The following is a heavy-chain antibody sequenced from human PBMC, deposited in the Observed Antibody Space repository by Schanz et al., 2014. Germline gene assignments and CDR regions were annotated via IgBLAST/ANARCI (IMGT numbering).Heavy chain of an antibody. CDR1: GYTFTSDS. V-gene: IGHV1-46*03. D-gene: IGHD3-10*01. CDR3: ARGSPENMIRGELDC. Sequence: QDQLVQSGAEVRKPGASVKVSCKASGYTFTSDSMHWVRQAPGQGLEWMGIINPIGGSTTYAQKFRGAVTLTTDTTTDTASLKLTSLRTEVTAVYYCARGSPENMIRGELDCWGQGTLVTVSS. J-gene: IGHJ4*02. CDR2: INPIGGST.